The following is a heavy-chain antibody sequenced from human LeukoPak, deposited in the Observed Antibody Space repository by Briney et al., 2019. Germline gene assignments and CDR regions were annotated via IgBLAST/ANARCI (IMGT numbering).Heavy chain of an antibody. V-gene: IGHV4-61*02. CDR2: VYTSGNT. Sequence: SETLSLTCTVSGASISSGSYYWTWIRQPAGKGLEWIGRVYTSGNTNYNPSLKSRVTISLDTSKNQFSLRLNSVTAADTAVYYCARGAGSYDVYYFGYWGQGTLVTVSS. CDR3: ARGAGSYDVYYFGY. D-gene: IGHD3-10*01. J-gene: IGHJ4*02. CDR1: GASISSGSYY.